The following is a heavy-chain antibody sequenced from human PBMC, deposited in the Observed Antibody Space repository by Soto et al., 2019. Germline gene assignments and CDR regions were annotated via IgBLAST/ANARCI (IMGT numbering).Heavy chain of an antibody. J-gene: IGHJ4*02. Sequence: EVQLVESGGGLIQPGGSLRLSCAVSVFAIRDYYMSCVRQAPGKGLEWVSVVYLGDSTFYADSVKGRLTIFRDDSKHTRYLQMNSLRAEDTDVYECAGGLLRGTLDYGGPGTLVTVSS. CDR1: VFAIRDYY. V-gene: IGHV3-53*01. D-gene: IGHD3-3*01. CDR3: AGGLLRGTLDY. CDR2: VYLGDST.